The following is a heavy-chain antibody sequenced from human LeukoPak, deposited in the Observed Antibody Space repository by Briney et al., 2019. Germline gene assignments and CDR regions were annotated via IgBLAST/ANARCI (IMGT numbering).Heavy chain of an antibody. V-gene: IGHV6-1*01. D-gene: IGHD2-15*01. J-gene: IGHJ3*02. Sequence: SQTLSLTCAISGDSVSSNSAAWNWIRQSPSRGLEWLGRTYYRSKWYNDYAVSVKSRITIHPDTSKNQFSLQLNSVTPEDTAVYYCAREEGYCSGGRCYATLDAFDIWGQGTMVTVSS. CDR3: AREEGYCSGGRCYATLDAFDI. CDR2: TYYRSKWYN. CDR1: GDSVSSNSAA.